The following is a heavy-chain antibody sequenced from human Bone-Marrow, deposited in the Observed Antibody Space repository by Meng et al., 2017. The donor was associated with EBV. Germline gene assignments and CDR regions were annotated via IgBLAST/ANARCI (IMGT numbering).Heavy chain of an antibody. Sequence: VQVGQSGGEGKKPGSPGKVACKASGGTFRNSAISWVRQAPGQGLEWMGGIIPMFGAPDYAQRFQDRVTITADESTSTVYMELNSLRSEDTAVYYCARESGRGYSSDYWGQGTLVTVSS. V-gene: IGHV1-69*01. CDR2: IIPMFGAP. CDR3: ARESGRGYSSDY. J-gene: IGHJ4*02. CDR1: GGTFRNSA. D-gene: IGHD5-18*01.